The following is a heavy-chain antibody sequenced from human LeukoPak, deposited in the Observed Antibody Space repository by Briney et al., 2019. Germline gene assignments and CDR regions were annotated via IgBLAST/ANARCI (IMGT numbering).Heavy chain of an antibody. CDR3: GRYRSAGTEGIGIDY. Sequence: SETLSLTCTVSGDFISRYYWSWIRQPPGKGLEWIGYIYYSGSTNYNPSLKSRVTISVDTSKNQFSLKLTSVTAADTAVYHCGRYRSAGTEGIGIDYWGQGILVTVSS. CDR2: IYYSGST. CDR1: GDFISRYY. V-gene: IGHV4-59*01. J-gene: IGHJ4*02. D-gene: IGHD1-7*01.